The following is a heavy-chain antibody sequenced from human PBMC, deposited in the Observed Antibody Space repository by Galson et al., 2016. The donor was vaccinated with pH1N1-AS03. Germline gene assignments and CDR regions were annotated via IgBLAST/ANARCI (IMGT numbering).Heavy chain of an antibody. CDR2: INSDGSRT. CDR3: AREGWQQRSVDH. D-gene: IGHD6-13*01. Sequence: LRLSCAASGFTFSSFWMHWVRQVPGKGLVWVSHINSDGSRTTYADSVRGRCTISRDNAKNTLYLQINSLRAEDTAVYYCAREGWQQRSVDHWGQGTLVTVSS. J-gene: IGHJ4*02. V-gene: IGHV3-74*01. CDR1: GFTFSSFW.